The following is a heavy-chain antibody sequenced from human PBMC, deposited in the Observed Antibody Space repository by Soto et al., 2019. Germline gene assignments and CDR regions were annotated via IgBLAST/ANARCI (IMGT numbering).Heavy chain of an antibody. V-gene: IGHV4-34*01. Sequence: PSETLSLTCAVYGGSFSGYYWSWIRQPPGKGLEWIGEINHSGNTNYNPSLKSRVTISVDTSKNQFSLKLSSVTAADTAVYYCARGGLLEVVVPAAPKNNWFDPWGQGTLVTVSS. D-gene: IGHD2-2*01. J-gene: IGHJ5*02. CDR1: GGSFSGYY. CDR3: ARGGLLEVVVPAAPKNNWFDP. CDR2: INHSGNT.